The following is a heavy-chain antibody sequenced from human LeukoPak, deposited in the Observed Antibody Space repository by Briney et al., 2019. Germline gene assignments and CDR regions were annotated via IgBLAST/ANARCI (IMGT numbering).Heavy chain of an antibody. CDR1: GGSISGSY. CDR2: IYYSGST. V-gene: IGHV4-59*01. Sequence: SESLSLTCTVSGGSISGSYWSWIRQPPGKGLEWLGYIYYSGSTNYNPSLKSRVTISVDTSKNQFSLKLSSVTAADTAVYYCARVGSGYSYGTIDYWGQGTLVTVSS. J-gene: IGHJ4*02. CDR3: ARVGSGYSYGTIDY. D-gene: IGHD5-18*01.